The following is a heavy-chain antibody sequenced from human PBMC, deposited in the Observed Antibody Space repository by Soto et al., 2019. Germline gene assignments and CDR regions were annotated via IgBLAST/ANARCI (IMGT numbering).Heavy chain of an antibody. CDR3: AGGNYYYDSSGYYPLGY. CDR1: GYTFSTYG. J-gene: IGHJ4*02. V-gene: IGHV1-18*01. CDR2: ISPYNGNT. Sequence: ASVKVSCKTSGYTFSTYGISWVRQAPGQGLEWMGWISPYNGNTNYAQKIQGRVSMTADTSTGTAYMELRSLRSDDTAVYYCAGGNYYYDSSGYYPLGYWGQGTQVTVYS. D-gene: IGHD3-22*01.